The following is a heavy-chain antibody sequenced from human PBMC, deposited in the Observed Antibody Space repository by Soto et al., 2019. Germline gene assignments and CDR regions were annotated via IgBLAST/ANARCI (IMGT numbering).Heavy chain of an antibody. V-gene: IGHV3-23*01. CDR3: ARSEGMDV. CDR1: GFAFRSYS. Sequence: XGALRLAVAASGFAFRSYSMSWVRQAPGKGLEWVSAISVSGGSTYYADSVKGRFTISRDNSKNTLYLQMNSLRAEDTAVYYCARSEGMDVWGQGTTVTVSS. J-gene: IGHJ6*02. CDR2: ISVSGGST.